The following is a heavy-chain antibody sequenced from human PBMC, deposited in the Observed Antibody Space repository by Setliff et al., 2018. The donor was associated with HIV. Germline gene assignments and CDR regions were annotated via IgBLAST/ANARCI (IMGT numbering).Heavy chain of an antibody. CDR2: IIPILGIA. J-gene: IGHJ6*02. CDR3: ASSWSRIRYYGMDV. D-gene: IGHD6-13*01. V-gene: IGHV1-69*10. Sequence: SVKVSCKASGGTLSSNAISWVRQAPGQGLEWMGGIIPILGIANYAQKFKGRVTITADKSTSTVYMELRSLRSEDTAVYYCASSWSRIRYYGMDVWGQGTTVTVSS. CDR1: GGTLSSNA.